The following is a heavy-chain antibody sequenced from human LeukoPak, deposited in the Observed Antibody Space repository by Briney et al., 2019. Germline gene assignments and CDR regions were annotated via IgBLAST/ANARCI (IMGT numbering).Heavy chain of an antibody. V-gene: IGHV1-18*01. Sequence: ASVKVSCKASGYTLTSYGIGWVRQAPGQGLEWMGWISGYNGNTNYAQKLQGRVTMTTDTSTSTAYMELRSLRSDDTAVYYCARDRYGSGDFDYWGQGTLVTVSS. CDR2: ISGYNGNT. CDR1: GYTLTSYG. J-gene: IGHJ4*02. D-gene: IGHD3-10*01. CDR3: ARDRYGSGDFDY.